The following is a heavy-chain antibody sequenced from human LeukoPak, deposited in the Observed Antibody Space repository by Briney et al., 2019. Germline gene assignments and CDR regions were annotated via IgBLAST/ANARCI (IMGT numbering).Heavy chain of an antibody. V-gene: IGHV4-34*01. CDR3: AVDYGDYLGAFDI. Sequence: SETLSLTCAVYGGSFSGYYWSWIRQPPGKGLEWIGEINHSGSTNYNPSLKSRVTISVDTSKNQFSLKLSPVTAADTAVYYCAVDYGDYLGAFDIWGQGTMVTVSS. CDR2: INHSGST. D-gene: IGHD4-17*01. J-gene: IGHJ3*02. CDR1: GGSFSGYY.